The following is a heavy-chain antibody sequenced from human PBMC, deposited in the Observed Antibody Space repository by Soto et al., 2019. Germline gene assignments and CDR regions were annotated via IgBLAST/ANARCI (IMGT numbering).Heavy chain of an antibody. J-gene: IGHJ1*01. CDR2: INDNGNLR. V-gene: IGHV3-23*01. Sequence: VCLSDSWCAASFTFGSYAMTCFLRNPGKGLEWVSTINDNGNLRYYAESVRGRFTISRDNSKNTLYLQLNNLRAEDSARYYCAKAFGDSYPFEKWGLAALVTSS. CDR1: SFTFGSYA. CDR3: AKAFGDSYPFEK. D-gene: IGHD4-17*01.